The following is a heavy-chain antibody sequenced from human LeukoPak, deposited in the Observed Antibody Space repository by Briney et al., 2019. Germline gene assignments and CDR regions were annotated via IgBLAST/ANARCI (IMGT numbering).Heavy chain of an antibody. D-gene: IGHD6-19*01. CDR1: GESFSGYY. CDR2: IHHSGST. Sequence: KPSETLSLTCGVYGESFSGYYFTWTRQPPGKGLEWIGEIHHSGSTSYKPSLESRVTISLDASKNQISLRLRSVTAADTAVYYCARGQVAGNYFDYWGQGTLDTVSS. V-gene: IGHV4-34*01. J-gene: IGHJ4*02. CDR3: ARGQVAGNYFDY.